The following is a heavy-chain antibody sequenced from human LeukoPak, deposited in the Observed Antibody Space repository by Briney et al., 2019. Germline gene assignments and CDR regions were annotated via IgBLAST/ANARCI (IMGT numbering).Heavy chain of an antibody. V-gene: IGHV3-23*01. D-gene: IGHD6-13*01. CDR1: GFTFSSYA. CDR2: ISGSGGST. CDR3: AKGKAAAGTGFLDY. Sequence: PGGSLRLSCAASGFTFSSYAMSWVRQAPGKGLEWVSAISGSGGSTYYADSVKGRFTISRDNSKNTLYLQMNSLRAEDTAVYYCAKGKAAAGTGFLDYWGQGTLVTVSS. J-gene: IGHJ4*02.